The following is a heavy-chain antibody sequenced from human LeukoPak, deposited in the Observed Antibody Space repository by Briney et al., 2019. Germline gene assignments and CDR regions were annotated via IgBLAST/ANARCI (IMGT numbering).Heavy chain of an antibody. CDR1: GFSFSSCS. Sequence: GGSLRLSCAASGFSFSSCSMSWVRQAPGKRLEWVANMKEDGSEIYYVDSVQGRFTISRDNAKSSVYLQMNSLRGEDTAVYHCARENWGRFDYWGQGTLVTVSS. V-gene: IGHV3-7*01. D-gene: IGHD7-27*01. CDR3: ARENWGRFDY. CDR2: MKEDGSEI. J-gene: IGHJ4*02.